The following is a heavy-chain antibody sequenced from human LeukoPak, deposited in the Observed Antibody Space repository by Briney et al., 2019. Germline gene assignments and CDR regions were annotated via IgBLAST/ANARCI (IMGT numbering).Heavy chain of an antibody. Sequence: ASVKVSCKASGYTFTSYGISWVRRAPGQGPEWMGWISAYNGNTNYAQKLQGRVTMTTDTSTSTAYMELRSLRSDDTAVYYCARDDLTYYDSSGYHLDYWGQGTLVTVSS. CDR2: ISAYNGNT. V-gene: IGHV1-18*01. CDR3: ARDDLTYYDSSGYHLDY. CDR1: GYTFTSYG. J-gene: IGHJ4*02. D-gene: IGHD3-22*01.